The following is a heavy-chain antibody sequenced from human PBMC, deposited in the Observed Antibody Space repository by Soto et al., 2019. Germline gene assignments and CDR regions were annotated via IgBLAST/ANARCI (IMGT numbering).Heavy chain of an antibody. CDR3: AKDFIGPFDY. CDR2: ISYDGSNK. J-gene: IGHJ4*02. D-gene: IGHD1-26*01. V-gene: IGHV3-30*04. Sequence: PGGSLRLSCAASGFTFSSYTMHWVRQTPGKGLEWVAVISYDGSNKYYADSVKGRFTISRDNSKNTLYLQMNSLRAEDTAVYYCAKDFIGPFDYWGQGTLVTVSS. CDR1: GFTFSSYT.